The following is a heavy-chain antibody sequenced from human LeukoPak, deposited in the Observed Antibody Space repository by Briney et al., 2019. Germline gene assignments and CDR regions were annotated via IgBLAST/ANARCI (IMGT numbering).Heavy chain of an antibody. CDR1: GFTFSSYW. CDR3: ARESPPGYYGSGSLDAFDI. CDR2: INSDGSST. D-gene: IGHD3-10*01. J-gene: IGHJ3*02. V-gene: IGHV3-74*01. Sequence: GGSLRLSCAASGFTFSSYWMRWVRQAPGKGLVWVSRINSDGSSTSYADSVKGRFTISRDNAKNTLYLQMNSLRAEDTAVYYCARESPPGYYGSGSLDAFDIWGQGTMVTVSS.